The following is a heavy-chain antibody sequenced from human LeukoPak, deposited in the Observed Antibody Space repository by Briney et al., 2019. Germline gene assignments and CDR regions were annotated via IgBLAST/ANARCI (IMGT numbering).Heavy chain of an antibody. D-gene: IGHD3-16*01. J-gene: IGHJ4*02. CDR1: VGTFSSYA. V-gene: IGHV1-69*04. CDR3: ARDAEITCGGGTYCFDY. CDR2: IIPILGIA. Sequence: SVKVSCKASVGTFSSYAISWVRQAPGQGLEWMGRIIPILGIANYAQKFQGRVTITADKSTSTAYMELSSLRSEDTAVYYCARDAEITCGGGTYCFDYWGQGTLVTVSS.